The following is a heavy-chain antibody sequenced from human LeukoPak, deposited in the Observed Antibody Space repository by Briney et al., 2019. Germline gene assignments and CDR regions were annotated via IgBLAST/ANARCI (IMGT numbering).Heavy chain of an antibody. J-gene: IGHJ4*02. CDR1: GYSFTSYW. Sequence: ESLKISCKGSGYSFTSYWITWVRQIPGKGLEWMGRIDLSDSYTNHSPSFQGHVTISADKSISTAYLQWSSLKASDTAMYYCARQGAYDSGYFDYWGQGTLVTVSS. D-gene: IGHD5-12*01. CDR2: IDLSDSYT. V-gene: IGHV5-10-1*01. CDR3: ARQGAYDSGYFDY.